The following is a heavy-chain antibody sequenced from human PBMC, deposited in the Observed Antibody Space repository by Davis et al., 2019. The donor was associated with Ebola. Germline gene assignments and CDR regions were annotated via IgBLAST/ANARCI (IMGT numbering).Heavy chain of an antibody. V-gene: IGHV1-46*01. CDR2: INPNDGRT. Sequence: ASVKVSCKASGYTFTNYYMHWVRQAPGQGLEWMGMINPNDGRTIYAQKFQGRVTVTRDTSTTTVYMDLSSLRAEDTAVYYCAREGFYFYGMDVWGQGTTVTVSS. CDR1: GYTFTNYY. D-gene: IGHD2/OR15-2a*01. CDR3: AREGFYFYGMDV. J-gene: IGHJ6*02.